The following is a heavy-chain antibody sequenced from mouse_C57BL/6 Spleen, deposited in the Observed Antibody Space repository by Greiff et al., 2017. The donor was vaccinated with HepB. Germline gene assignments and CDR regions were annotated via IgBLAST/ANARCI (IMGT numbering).Heavy chain of an antibody. CDR1: GYAFSSYW. J-gene: IGHJ1*03. V-gene: IGHV1-80*01. Sequence: QVQLQQSGAELVKPGASVKISCKASGYAFSSYWMNWLKQRPGKGLEWIGQIYPGYGDTNYNGKFKGKATLTADKSSSTAYMQLSILTSEDSAVYCCARWGSPSFDVWGTGTTVTVSS. CDR2: IYPGYGDT. CDR3: ARWGSPSFDV.